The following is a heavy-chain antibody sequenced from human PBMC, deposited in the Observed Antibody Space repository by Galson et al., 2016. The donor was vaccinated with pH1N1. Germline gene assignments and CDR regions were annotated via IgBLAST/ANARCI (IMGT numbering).Heavy chain of an antibody. D-gene: IGHD5-18*01. J-gene: IGHJ4*02. CDR1: TFDDYA. Sequence: TFDDYAMHWVRQAPGKGLEWVSGISWNSGSIGYADSVKGRFTISRDNAKNSLYLQMNSLRAEDTALYYCAKVTGYLYGYVDYWGQGTLVTASS. CDR3: AKVTGYLYGYVDY. CDR2: ISWNSGSI. V-gene: IGHV3-9*01.